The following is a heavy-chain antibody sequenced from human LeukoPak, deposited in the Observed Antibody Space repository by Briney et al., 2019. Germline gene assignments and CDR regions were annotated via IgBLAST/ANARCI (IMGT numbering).Heavy chain of an antibody. V-gene: IGHV1-69*13. J-gene: IGHJ4*02. Sequence: GASVKVSCKASGGTFSSSAISWVRRAPGQGLEWMGGIIPIFGTANYAQKFQGRVTITADESTSTAYMELSSLRSEDTAVYYCARDVYCSSTTCSYYFDYWGQGTLVTVSS. CDR2: IIPIFGTA. D-gene: IGHD2-2*01. CDR3: ARDVYCSSTTCSYYFDY. CDR1: GGTFSSSA.